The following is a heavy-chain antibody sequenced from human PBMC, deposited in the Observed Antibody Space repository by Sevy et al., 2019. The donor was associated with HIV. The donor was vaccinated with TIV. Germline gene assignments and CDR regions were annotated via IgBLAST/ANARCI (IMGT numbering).Heavy chain of an antibody. CDR2: ISYDGSNK. Sequence: GGSLRLSCAASGFTFSSYAMHWVRQAPGKGLEWVAVISYDGSNKYYGDSVKGRITISRDNSKNTLYLQMNSLRAEDTAVYYCASHGRYDDILTGYYSSYYYYGMDVWGQGTTVTVSS. V-gene: IGHV3-30-3*01. CDR1: GFTFSSYA. J-gene: IGHJ6*02. CDR3: ASHGRYDDILTGYYSSYYYYGMDV. D-gene: IGHD3-9*01.